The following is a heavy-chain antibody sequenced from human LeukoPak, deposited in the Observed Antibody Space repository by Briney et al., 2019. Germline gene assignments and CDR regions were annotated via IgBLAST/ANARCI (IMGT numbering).Heavy chain of an antibody. Sequence: SETLSLTCTVSGGSISSYYWSWIRQPPGKGLEWIGYIYYSGSTNYNPSLKSRVTISVDTSKNQFSLKLSSVTAADTAVYYCARTTRYDAFDIWGQGTMVTVSS. J-gene: IGHJ3*02. V-gene: IGHV4-59*08. CDR1: GGSISSYY. CDR3: ARTTRYDAFDI. D-gene: IGHD1-1*01. CDR2: IYYSGST.